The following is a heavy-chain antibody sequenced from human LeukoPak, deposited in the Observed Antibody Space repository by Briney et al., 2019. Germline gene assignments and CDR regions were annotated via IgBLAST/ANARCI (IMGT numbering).Heavy chain of an antibody. CDR1: GCSFNSYA. CDR3: QRVEVQQQDYLDAFDI. D-gene: IGHD6-13*01. Sequence: GGSLRLSCAASGCSFNSYAMSWVRQPPGKGLEWVSGISATGGSTYHPDSVKGGFTFSRDNSKNTLNLQMNSLSAEATAVYYCQRVEVQQQDYLDAFDIWRRATMVTVPS. V-gene: IGHV3-23*01. CDR2: ISATGGST. J-gene: IGHJ3*02.